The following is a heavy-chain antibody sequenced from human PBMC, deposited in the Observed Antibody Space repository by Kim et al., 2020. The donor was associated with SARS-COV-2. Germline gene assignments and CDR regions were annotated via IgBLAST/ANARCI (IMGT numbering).Heavy chain of an antibody. CDR3: ARARITMIVVVQEFDC. J-gene: IGHJ4*02. D-gene: IGHD3-22*01. Sequence: SPQSRVTISVDTSKNQFSRKLSSVTAADTAVYYCARARITMIVVVQEFDCWGQGTLVTVSS. V-gene: IGHV4-31*02.